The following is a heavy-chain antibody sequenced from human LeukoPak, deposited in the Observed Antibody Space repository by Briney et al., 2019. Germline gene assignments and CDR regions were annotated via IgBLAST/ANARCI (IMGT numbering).Heavy chain of an antibody. J-gene: IGHJ6*04. CDR1: GFNFSSYI. Sequence: PGGSLRLSCAASGFNFSSYIMHWVRQAPGKGLEWVALIPFDEGTKYYADSVKGRFTISRDISKNRLYLQMNSLRADDTAVYYCASTPWRDGVPTHVWGKGTTVTVSS. CDR3: ASTPWRDGVPTHV. V-gene: IGHV3-30*04. D-gene: IGHD3-3*01. CDR2: IPFDEGTK.